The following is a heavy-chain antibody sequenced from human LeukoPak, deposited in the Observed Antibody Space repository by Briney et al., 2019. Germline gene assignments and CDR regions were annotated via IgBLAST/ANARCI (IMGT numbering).Heavy chain of an antibody. V-gene: IGHV4-59*08. J-gene: IGHJ4*02. CDR3: ARVGDYCFDY. Sequence: PSETLSLTCTVSGGSTSSYYWSWIRQPPGKGLEWIGYMSYSGSTNYNPSLKSQVTISVDTSKTQFSLKLNPVPAADTAVYYCARVGDYCFDYWGQGTLVTVSS. CDR1: GGSTSSYY. CDR2: MSYSGST. D-gene: IGHD3-16*01.